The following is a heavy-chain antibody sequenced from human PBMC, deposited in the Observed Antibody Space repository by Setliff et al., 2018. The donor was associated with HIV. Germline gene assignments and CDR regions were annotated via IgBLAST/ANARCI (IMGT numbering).Heavy chain of an antibody. CDR3: ARDQEHIIVVSATGNMPGYLHYYYMDV. Sequence: PGGSLRLSCAASGFTFSNNNMHWVRQTPGKGLEWVACIQYDGDTKYYADSVRGRFTISRDNANNLLYLQMNSLRAEDTAVYYCARDQEHIIVVSATGNMPGYLHYYYMDVWGKGSTVTVSS. CDR1: GFTFSNNN. J-gene: IGHJ6*03. D-gene: IGHD2-2*01. CDR2: IQYDGDTK. V-gene: IGHV3-30*02.